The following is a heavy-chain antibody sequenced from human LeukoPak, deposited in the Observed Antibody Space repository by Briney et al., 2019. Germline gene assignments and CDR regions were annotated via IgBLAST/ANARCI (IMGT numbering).Heavy chain of an antibody. J-gene: IGHJ4*02. CDR1: GFTFSSYA. CDR2: ISYDGSNK. Sequence: PGRSLRLSCAASGFTFSSYAMHWVRQAPGKGLEWVAVISYDGSNKYYADSVKGRFTISRDNSKNTLHLQMNSLRAEDTAVYYCASEIIFGSFDYWGQGTLVTVSS. CDR3: ASEIIFGSFDY. V-gene: IGHV3-30*04. D-gene: IGHD3-3*01.